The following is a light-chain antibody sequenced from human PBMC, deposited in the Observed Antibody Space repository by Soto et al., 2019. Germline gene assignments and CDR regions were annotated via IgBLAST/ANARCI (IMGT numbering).Light chain of an antibody. CDR3: QQYSNCPRT. CDR1: QRASRN. J-gene: IGKJ1*01. CDR2: GAS. Sequence: ERVMTQSPATLSMSPGESATLSCRASQRASRNLAGYQQNPGQAARILISGASTRATGIPARFSGSGSGTEFTLTISSLQSENFAVYKCQQYSNCPRTFGHGT. V-gene: IGKV3-15*01.